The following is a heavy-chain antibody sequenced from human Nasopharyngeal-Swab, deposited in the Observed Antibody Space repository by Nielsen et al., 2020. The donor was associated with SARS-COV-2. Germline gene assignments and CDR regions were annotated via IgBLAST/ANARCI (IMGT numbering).Heavy chain of an antibody. J-gene: IGHJ6*02. D-gene: IGHD3-3*01. CDR2: ISSSSSYI. CDR1: GFTFNNYN. CDR3: ARDGLDYDFWSAYFMDV. Sequence: GGSLRLSCAAAGFTFNNYNVNWVRQAPGKGLEWVSSISSSSSYIYYADSVKGRFTISRDNAKNSLYLQMNRLRAEDTAVYYCARDGLDYDFWSAYFMDVWGQGTTVTVSS. V-gene: IGHV3-21*01.